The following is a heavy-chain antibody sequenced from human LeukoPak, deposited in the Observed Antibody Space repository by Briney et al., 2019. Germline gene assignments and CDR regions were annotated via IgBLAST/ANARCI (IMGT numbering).Heavy chain of an antibody. D-gene: IGHD3-10*01. V-gene: IGHV4-39*01. CDR1: GGSISSDNHF. CDR3: ARHYGP. CDR2: IYYDGTT. Sequence: SETLSLTCTASGGSISSDNHFWGWIRQPPGKGLEWIGVIYYDGTTYYSLSLKGRVTISVDTSKNQFSLKLNSVTAADTAVYYCARHYGPWGQGTLVTVSS. J-gene: IGHJ5*02.